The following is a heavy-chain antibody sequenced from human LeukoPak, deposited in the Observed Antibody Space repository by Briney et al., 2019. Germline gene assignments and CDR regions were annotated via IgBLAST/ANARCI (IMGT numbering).Heavy chain of an antibody. CDR3: VKDDYGPFDI. V-gene: IGHV3-43*02. Sequence: GGSLRLCCAASGFTFDDYAMHWVRQAPGKGLEWVSLIDWIGHSTNYADSVKGRFTVSRDNSKNSLYLQMNSLRPEDTALYYCVKDDYGPFDIWGPGTMVTVSS. J-gene: IGHJ3*02. D-gene: IGHD4-17*01. CDR1: GFTFDDYA. CDR2: IDWIGHST.